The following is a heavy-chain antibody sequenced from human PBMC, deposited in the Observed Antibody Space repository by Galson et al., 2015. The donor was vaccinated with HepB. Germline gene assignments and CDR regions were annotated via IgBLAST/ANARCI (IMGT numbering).Heavy chain of an antibody. J-gene: IGHJ3*02. Sequence: SLRLSCAASGFTFSTHWMSWVRQAPGKGLEWVANIKQDGSEKFYVDSVKGRFTISGDNAKNSLYLQMNTLGAEDTAVYYCVRDVAEAVVGSFDIWGQGTMVTVSS. CDR3: VRDVAEAVVGSFDI. D-gene: IGHD6-19*01. V-gene: IGHV3-7*01. CDR1: GFTFSTHW. CDR2: IKQDGSEK.